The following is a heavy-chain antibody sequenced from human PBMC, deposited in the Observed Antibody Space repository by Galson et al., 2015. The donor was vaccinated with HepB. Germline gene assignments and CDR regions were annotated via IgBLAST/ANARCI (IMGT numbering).Heavy chain of an antibody. CDR3: ARDGVKEDCSGGSCYSSPIDY. Sequence: SLRLSCAASGFTFSSYSMNWVRQAPGKGLEWVSSISSSSSYIYYADSVKGRFTISRDNAKNSLYLQMNSLRAEDTAVYYCARDGVKEDCSGGSCYSSPIDYWGQGTLVTVSS. CDR2: ISSSSSYI. V-gene: IGHV3-21*01. CDR1: GFTFSSYS. D-gene: IGHD2-15*01. J-gene: IGHJ4*02.